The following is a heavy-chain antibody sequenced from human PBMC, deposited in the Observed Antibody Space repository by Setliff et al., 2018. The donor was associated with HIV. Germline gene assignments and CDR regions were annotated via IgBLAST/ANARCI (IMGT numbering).Heavy chain of an antibody. V-gene: IGHV4-34*01. CDR2: INHSGST. J-gene: IGHJ2*01. CDR1: SGSFSGYY. D-gene: IGHD6-25*01. CDR3: ARDQRLPGVQPPYWYFDL. Sequence: ETLSLTCAVYSGSFSGYYWSWIRQPPGKGLEWIGEINHSGSTNYNPSLKSRVTISIDTSKNQFSVTLTSLTAADTAIYYCARDQRLPGVQPPYWYFDLWGRGTLVTVSS.